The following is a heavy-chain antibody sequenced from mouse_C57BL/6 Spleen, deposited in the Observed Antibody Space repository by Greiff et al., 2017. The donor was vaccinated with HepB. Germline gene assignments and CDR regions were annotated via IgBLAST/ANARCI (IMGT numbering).Heavy chain of an antibody. Sequence: EVMLVESGGGLVKPGGSLKLSCAASGFTFSSYAMSWVRQTPEKRLEWVATISDGGSYTYYPDNVKGRFTISRDNAKNNLYLQMSHLKSEDTAMYYCARDGWLDPIYAMDYWGQGTSVTVSS. D-gene: IGHD1-1*02. J-gene: IGHJ4*01. CDR2: ISDGGSYT. V-gene: IGHV5-4*01. CDR3: ARDGWLDPIYAMDY. CDR1: GFTFSSYA.